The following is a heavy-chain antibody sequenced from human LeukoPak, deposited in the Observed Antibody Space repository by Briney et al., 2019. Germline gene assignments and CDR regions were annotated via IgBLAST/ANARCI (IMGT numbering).Heavy chain of an antibody. CDR1: GGSFSGYY. CDR3: ARANSGYDLVAFDI. D-gene: IGHD5-12*01. Sequence: SETLSLTCAVYGGSFSGYYWSWIRQPPGKGLEWIGEINHSGSTNYNPSLKSRVTISVDTSKNQFSLKLSSVTAADTAVYYCARANSGYDLVAFDIWSQGTMVTVSS. J-gene: IGHJ3*02. CDR2: INHSGST. V-gene: IGHV4-34*01.